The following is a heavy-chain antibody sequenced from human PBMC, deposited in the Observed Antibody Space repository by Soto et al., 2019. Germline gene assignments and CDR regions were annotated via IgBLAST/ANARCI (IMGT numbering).Heavy chain of an antibody. CDR1: GGSISSYY. CDR3: ARAEGYYGSGSYSAFDI. D-gene: IGHD3-10*01. J-gene: IGHJ3*02. CDR2: IYYSGST. Sequence: PSETLSLTCTVSGGSISSYYWSWIRQPPGKGLEWIGYIYYSGSTNYNPSLKSRVTISVGTSKNQFSLKLSSVTAADTAVYYCARAEGYYGSGSYSAFDIWGQGTMVTVSS. V-gene: IGHV4-59*01.